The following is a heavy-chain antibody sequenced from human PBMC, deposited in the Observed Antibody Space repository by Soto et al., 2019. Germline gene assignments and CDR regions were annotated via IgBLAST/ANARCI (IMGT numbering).Heavy chain of an antibody. D-gene: IGHD5-12*01. CDR3: ARERGYSNGFPFDF. Sequence: SVKVSCKSIVGCFSSYALSWVRQAPGQGLEWMGGVVPILGTANYAQKFQGRLTISADKSTTTAYMELRSLRSEDTAVYYCARERGYSNGFPFDFSGQGTLVTVSS. J-gene: IGHJ4*02. CDR1: VGCFSSYA. CDR2: VVPILGTA. V-gene: IGHV1-69*10.